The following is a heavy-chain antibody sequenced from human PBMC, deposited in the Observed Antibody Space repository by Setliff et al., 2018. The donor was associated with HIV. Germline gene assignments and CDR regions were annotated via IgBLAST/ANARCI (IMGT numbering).Heavy chain of an antibody. Sequence: ASVKVSCKASGFTFTSNIMHWVRQAPGQGLEWMGIISPGGGSINYAQTFQGRVTMTRDTSTNTVYMELSSLRSEDTAVDYCARENDILSGFNIHGFDYWGQGTLVTVSS. D-gene: IGHD3-9*01. V-gene: IGHV1-46*01. CDR2: ISPGGGSI. J-gene: IGHJ4*02. CDR3: ARENDILSGFNIHGFDY. CDR1: GFTFTSNI.